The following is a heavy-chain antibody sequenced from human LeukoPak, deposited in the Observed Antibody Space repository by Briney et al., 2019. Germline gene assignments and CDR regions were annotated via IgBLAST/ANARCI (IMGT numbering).Heavy chain of an antibody. CDR2: IYYSGST. J-gene: IGHJ6*03. CDR1: GGSISSYY. CDR3: ARGVGYYYYYMDV. Sequence: SETLSLTCTVSGGSISSYYWSWIRQPPGKGLEWIGYIYYSGSTNYNPSLKSRVTISVDTSKNQFSLKLSSVTAADTAVYCCARGVGYYYYYMDVWGKGTTVTISS. D-gene: IGHD1-26*01. V-gene: IGHV4-59*01.